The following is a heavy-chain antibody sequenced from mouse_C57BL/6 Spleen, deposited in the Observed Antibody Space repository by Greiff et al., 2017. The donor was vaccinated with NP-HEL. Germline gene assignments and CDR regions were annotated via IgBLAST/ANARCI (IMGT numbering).Heavy chain of an antibody. D-gene: IGHD2-4*01. CDR3: ARWDYDGAGFAY. CDR2: IHPNSGSN. V-gene: IGHV1-64*01. J-gene: IGHJ3*01. CDR1: GFTFTSYW. Sequence: QVQLQQPGAELVTPGPSVTFSCKASGFTFTSYWMHWVRQRPGQGLEWLGMIHPNSGSNNYNEKFKSKATLTVDKSSSTAYMQLSSLTSEDAAVYYCARWDYDGAGFAYWGQGTLVTVSA.